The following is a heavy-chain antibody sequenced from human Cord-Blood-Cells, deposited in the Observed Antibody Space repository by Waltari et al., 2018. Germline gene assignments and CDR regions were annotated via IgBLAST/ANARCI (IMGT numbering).Heavy chain of an antibody. V-gene: IGHV4-34*01. Sequence: QVQLQQWGAGLLKPSETLSLPCAVYCGSFSGYYWSWIRQPPGKGLEWIGEINQSGSTNYNPSLKSRVTISVDTSKNQFSLKLSSVTAADTAVYYCARVDPDYYYGSGSYFDYWGQGTLVTVSS. J-gene: IGHJ4*02. D-gene: IGHD3-10*01. CDR1: CGSFSGYY. CDR3: ARVDPDYYYGSGSYFDY. CDR2: INQSGST.